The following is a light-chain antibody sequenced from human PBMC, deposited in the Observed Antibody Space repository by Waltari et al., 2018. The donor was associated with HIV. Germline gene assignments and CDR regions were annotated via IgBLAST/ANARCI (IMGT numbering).Light chain of an antibody. V-gene: IGKV3D-15*01. CDR1: QNIGAN. Sequence: EIVMTQSPATLSVSPGQRVTLSCRASQNIGANLAWYQQRPGQPPRLLIHVASSRDPGIPARFTGRGTGTDFTLQSSNLQSDDSGVYYCQQYLDWPPWTFGQGTKVEI. CDR2: VAS. J-gene: IGKJ1*01. CDR3: QQYLDWPPWT.